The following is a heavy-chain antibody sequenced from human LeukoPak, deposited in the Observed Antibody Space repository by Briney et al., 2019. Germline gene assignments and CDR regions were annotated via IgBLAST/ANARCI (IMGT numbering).Heavy chain of an antibody. Sequence: GASVKVSCKASGYTFTSYGISWVRQAPGQGREWMGWISAYNGNTNYAQKLQGRVTMTTDTSTSTAYMELRSLRSDDTAVYYCARGGAVVGTRALGPLVPFDYWGQGTLVTV. CDR1: GYTFTSYG. D-gene: IGHD6-19*01. J-gene: IGHJ4*02. CDR2: ISAYNGNT. V-gene: IGHV1-18*04. CDR3: ARGGAVVGTRALGPLVPFDY.